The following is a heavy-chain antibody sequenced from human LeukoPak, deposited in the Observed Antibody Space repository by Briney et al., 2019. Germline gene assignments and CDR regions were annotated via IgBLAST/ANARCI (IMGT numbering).Heavy chain of an antibody. J-gene: IGHJ4*02. Sequence: GGSLRLSCVASGFTFSASWMTWVRQAPGKGLEWVSGVSSSGDYTYYANSVKGRFTISRDNSKNTLYLQLSSLRVEDTAVYYCAKEIYAYGSRGCNYWGQGTLVTVSS. CDR2: VSSSGDYT. D-gene: IGHD3-10*01. CDR1: GFTFSASW. CDR3: AKEIYAYGSRGCNY. V-gene: IGHV3-23*01.